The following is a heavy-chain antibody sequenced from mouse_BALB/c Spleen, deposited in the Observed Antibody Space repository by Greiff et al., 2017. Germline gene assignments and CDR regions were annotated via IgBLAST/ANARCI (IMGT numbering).Heavy chain of an antibody. CDR2: IWAGGST. CDR1: GFSLTSYG. J-gene: IGHJ4*01. CDR3: ARGGVTTTVVATDAMDY. V-gene: IGHV2-9*02. Sequence: VQLVESGPGLVAPSQSLSITCTVSGFSLTSYGVHWVRQPPGKGLEWLGVIWAGGSTNYNSALMSRLSISKDNSKSQVFLKMNSLQTDDTAMYYCARGGVTTTVVATDAMDYWGQGTSVTVSS. D-gene: IGHD1-1*01.